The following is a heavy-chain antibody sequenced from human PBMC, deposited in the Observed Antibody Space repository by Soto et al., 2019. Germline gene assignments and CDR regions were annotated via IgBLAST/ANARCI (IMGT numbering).Heavy chain of an antibody. Sequence: QVTLKESGPVLVKPTETLTLTCTVSGFSLSNARMGVSWIRQPPGKALEWLAHIFSNDEKSYSTSLKSRLTITKDTSKSPVVLTMTNTDPADTATYSWARNYGDYGGNWFDPWGQGTLVTVSS. CDR3: ARNYGDYGGNWFDP. J-gene: IGHJ5*02. CDR2: IFSNDEK. D-gene: IGHD4-17*01. CDR1: GFSLSNARMG. V-gene: IGHV2-26*01.